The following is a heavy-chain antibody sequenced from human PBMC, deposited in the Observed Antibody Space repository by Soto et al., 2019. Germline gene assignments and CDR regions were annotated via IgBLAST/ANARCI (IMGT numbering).Heavy chain of an antibody. CDR3: ARARGYSSSWYSLLPTY. J-gene: IGHJ4*02. CDR2: INHSGST. D-gene: IGHD6-13*01. Sequence: PETLSLTCAVYGGSFSGYYWSWIRQPPGKGLEWIGEINHSGSTNYNPSLKSRVTISVDTSKNQFSLKLSSVTAADTAVYYCARARGYSSSWYSLLPTYWGQGTLVNVS. CDR1: GGSFSGYY. V-gene: IGHV4-34*01.